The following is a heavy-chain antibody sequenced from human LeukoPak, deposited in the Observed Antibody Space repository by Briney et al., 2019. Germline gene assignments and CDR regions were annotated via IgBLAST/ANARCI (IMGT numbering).Heavy chain of an antibody. D-gene: IGHD2-15*01. CDR1: GFTFSSYG. V-gene: IGHV3-30*18. CDR2: ISYDGSNK. J-gene: IGHJ4*02. Sequence: GGSLRLSCAASGFTFSSYGMHWVRQAHGKGLEWVAVISYDGSNKYYADSVKGRFTISRDNSKNTLYLQMNSLRAEDTAVYYCAKDYGSGGSFDYWGQGTLVTVSS. CDR3: AKDYGSGGSFDY.